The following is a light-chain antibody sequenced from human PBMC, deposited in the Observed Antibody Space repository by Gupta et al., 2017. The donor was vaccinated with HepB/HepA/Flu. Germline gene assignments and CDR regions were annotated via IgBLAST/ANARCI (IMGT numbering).Light chain of an antibody. CDR2: GAS. CDR1: QSVSSN. V-gene: IGKV3-15*01. CDR3: QQYNNWPPCS. Sequence: EIVMTQSPATLSVSPGERATLSCRASQSVSSNLAWYQQKPGQDPRLLIYGASTRATGIPARFSGSGSGTEFTLTISSLQSEDFAVYYCQQYNNWPPCSFGQGTKLEIK. J-gene: IGKJ2*04.